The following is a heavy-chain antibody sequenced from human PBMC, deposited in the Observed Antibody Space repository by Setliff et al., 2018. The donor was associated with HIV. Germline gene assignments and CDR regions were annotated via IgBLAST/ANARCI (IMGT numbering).Heavy chain of an antibody. CDR2: ISSSGTYT. J-gene: IGHJ3*02. CDR1: EFTFSDYY. CDR3: ARDRGNTKVAFDI. V-gene: IGHV3-11*05. D-gene: IGHD3-16*01. Sequence: GGSLRLSCAASEFTFSDYYMSWIRQAPGKGLEWVSYISSSGTYTNYTASVRGRFTISRDNAKNSPYLQMNGLRAEDTALYYCARDRGNTKVAFDIWGQGTMVTVSS.